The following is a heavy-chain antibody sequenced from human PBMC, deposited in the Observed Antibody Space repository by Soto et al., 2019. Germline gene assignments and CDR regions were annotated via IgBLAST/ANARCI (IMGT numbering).Heavy chain of an antibody. CDR2: IYYSGST. J-gene: IGHJ4*02. Sequence: SETLSLTCTVSGGSISSGGYYWSWIRQRPGKGLEWIGYIYYSGSTYYNPSLKSRVTISVDTSKNQFSLKLSSVTAADTAVYYCARSYGSGSYSFDYWGQGTLVTVSS. CDR1: GGSISSGGYY. CDR3: ARSYGSGSYSFDY. V-gene: IGHV4-31*03. D-gene: IGHD3-10*01.